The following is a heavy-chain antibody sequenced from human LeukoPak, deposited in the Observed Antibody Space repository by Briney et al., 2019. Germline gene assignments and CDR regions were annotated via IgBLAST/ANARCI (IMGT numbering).Heavy chain of an antibody. V-gene: IGHV1-18*01. CDR1: NYTFSDYD. D-gene: IGHD4-17*01. J-gene: IGHJ4*02. CDR2: VSKYTGNA. CDR3: AREDDRSFGAYDC. Sequence: ASVKVSCKASNYTFSDYDVTWVRQAPGQGLEWMGWVSKYTGNADYAPKFQGRVFMTTDTSTRTAYMELRSLRPDDTAVYFCAREDDRSFGAYDCWGQGTLVTVS.